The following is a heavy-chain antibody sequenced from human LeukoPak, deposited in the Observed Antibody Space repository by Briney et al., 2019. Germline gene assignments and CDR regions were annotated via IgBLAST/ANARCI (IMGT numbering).Heavy chain of an antibody. V-gene: IGHV3-73*01. CDR3: TRTPLGATTPYAGSD. Sequence: GGSLRLSCAASGFTFSSYWMNWARQAPGKGLEWVGRIRSKANSYATAYAASVKGRFTISRDDSKNTAYLQMNSLKTEDTAVYYCTRTPLGATTPYAGSDWGQGTLVTVSS. CDR2: IRSKANSYAT. CDR1: GFTFSSYW. J-gene: IGHJ4*02. D-gene: IGHD1-26*01.